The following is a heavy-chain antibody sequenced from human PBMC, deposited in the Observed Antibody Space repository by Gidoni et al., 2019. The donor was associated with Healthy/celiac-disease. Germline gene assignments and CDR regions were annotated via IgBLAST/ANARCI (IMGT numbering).Heavy chain of an antibody. D-gene: IGHD2-21*02. V-gene: IGHV3-9*01. Sequence: EVQLVVSGGGLVQPGRSLRLTCAASGFTFDVYAMHWVRQAPGKGLEWVSGISWNSGSIGYEDSVKGRFTISRDNAKNSLYLQMNSLRAEDTALYYCAKDTIVVVTASGAFDIWGQGTMVTVSS. J-gene: IGHJ3*02. CDR1: GFTFDVYA. CDR3: AKDTIVVVTASGAFDI. CDR2: ISWNSGSI.